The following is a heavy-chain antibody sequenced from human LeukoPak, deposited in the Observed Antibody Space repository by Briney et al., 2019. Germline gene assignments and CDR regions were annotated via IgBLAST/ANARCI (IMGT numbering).Heavy chain of an antibody. CDR2: ISSSSSYI. CDR3: AREPTFRQVPHLA. CDR1: GFTFSSYS. D-gene: IGHD3-10*01. Sequence: SLRLSCAASGFTFSSYSMNWVRQAPGKGLEWVSSISSSSSYIYYADSVKGRFTISRDNAKNSLYLQMNSLRAEDTAVYYCAREPTFRQVPHLAWGQGTLVTVSS. J-gene: IGHJ5*02. V-gene: IGHV3-21*01.